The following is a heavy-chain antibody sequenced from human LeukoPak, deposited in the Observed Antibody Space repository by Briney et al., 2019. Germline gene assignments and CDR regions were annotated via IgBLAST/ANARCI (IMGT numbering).Heavy chain of an antibody. CDR2: IHYDGSSK. CDR1: GFTFSSSG. V-gene: IGHV3-30*02. J-gene: IGHJ4*02. Sequence: GGSLRLSCAAPGFTFSSSGLHWVRQAPDKGLEWVAFIHYDGSSKYYADSVKGRFTISRDNTKNTLYLQMDSLRGEDTAVYYCSKEGVRCCHDDYWGRGTLVTVSS. D-gene: IGHD2-2*01. CDR3: SKEGVRCCHDDY.